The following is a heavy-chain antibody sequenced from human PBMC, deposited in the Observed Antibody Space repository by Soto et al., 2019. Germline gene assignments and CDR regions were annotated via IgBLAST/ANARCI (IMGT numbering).Heavy chain of an antibody. Sequence: EVQLVESGGGLVKPGGSLRLSCAASGFTFSSYSMNWVRQAPGKGLEWVSSISSSSIYIYYTDSVKGRFTISRGNAKNSLYLQMNSLRAEDTAVYYCARDPYPQVGYGYGDYVGAGNAFDIWGQGTMVTVSS. CDR1: GFTFSSYS. CDR3: ARDPYPQVGYGYGDYVGAGNAFDI. D-gene: IGHD4-17*01. CDR2: ISSSSIYI. J-gene: IGHJ3*02. V-gene: IGHV3-21*01.